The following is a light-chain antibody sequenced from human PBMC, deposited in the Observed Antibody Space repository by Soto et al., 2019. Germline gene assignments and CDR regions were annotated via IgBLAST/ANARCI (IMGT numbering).Light chain of an antibody. V-gene: IGKV1-39*01. CDR1: QSIGSY. J-gene: IGKJ1*01. CDR2: AAF. Sequence: DIQMTQSPSSLSASVGDRVTITCRASQSIGSYLNWYQKKPGQAPDLLIYAAFILQDGVPSRFSGSASGTDFTLTISSLQPDDFATYYCQQSYSSPWTFGQGSKVEIK. CDR3: QQSYSSPWT.